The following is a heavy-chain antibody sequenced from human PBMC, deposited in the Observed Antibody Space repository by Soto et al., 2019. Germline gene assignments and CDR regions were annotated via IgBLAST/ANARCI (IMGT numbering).Heavy chain of an antibody. V-gene: IGHV3-7*03. J-gene: IGHJ4*02. CDR1: GFTFSSYW. CDR2: IKQDGSEK. D-gene: IGHD3-10*01. CDR3: ARDQEDLLWFGELLFHFDY. Sequence: GGSLRLSCAASGFTFSSYWMSWVRQAPGKGLEWVANIKQDGSEKYYVDSVKGRFTISRDNAKNSLYLQMNSLRAEDTAVYYCARDQEDLLWFGELLFHFDYWGQGTLVTVSS.